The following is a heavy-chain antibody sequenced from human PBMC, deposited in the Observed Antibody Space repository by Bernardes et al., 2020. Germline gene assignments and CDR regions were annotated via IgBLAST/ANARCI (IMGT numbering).Heavy chain of an antibody. Sequence: ASVKVSCKASGYTFTSYDINWVRQATGQGLEWMGWMNPNSGNTGYAQKFQGRVTMTRNTSISTAYMELSSLRSEDTAVYYCARGGYCSGGSCPPTRLWGQGTLVTVSS. CDR3: ARGGYCSGGSCPPTRL. J-gene: IGHJ4*02. V-gene: IGHV1-8*01. CDR1: GYTFTSYD. D-gene: IGHD2-15*01. CDR2: MNPNSGNT.